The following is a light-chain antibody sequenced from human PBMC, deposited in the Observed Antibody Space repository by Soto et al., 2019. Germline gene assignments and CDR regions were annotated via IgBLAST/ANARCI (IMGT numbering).Light chain of an antibody. Sequence: DIQMTHSPSTLSASVLYIVTITFRSSQSVSSWLAWYQQKPGKAPKLLIYKASSLESGVPIRFSGSGSGTEFTLTIYSLQPDDFATYYCKQYNTYPKFGQGTKVDIK. V-gene: IGKV1-5*03. CDR2: KAS. J-gene: IGKJ1*01. CDR3: KQYNTYPK. CDR1: QSVSSW.